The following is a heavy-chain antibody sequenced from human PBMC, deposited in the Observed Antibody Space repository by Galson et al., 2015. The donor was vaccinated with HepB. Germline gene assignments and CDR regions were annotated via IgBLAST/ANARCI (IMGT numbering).Heavy chain of an antibody. D-gene: IGHD3-10*01. CDR2: ISSSSSTI. CDR1: GLTFSNCN. J-gene: IGHJ4*02. V-gene: IGHV3-48*01. Sequence: SLRLSCAASGLTFSNCNMNWVRQAPGKGLEWVSYISSSSSTIYYADSAKGRFTISRDNAKNSLYLQMNSLRAEDTAVYYCARDTVRTGYYFDYWGQGTLVTVSS. CDR3: ARDTVRTGYYFDY.